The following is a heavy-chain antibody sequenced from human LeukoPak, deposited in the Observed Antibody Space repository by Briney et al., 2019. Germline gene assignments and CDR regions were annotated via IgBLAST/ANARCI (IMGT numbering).Heavy chain of an antibody. V-gene: IGHV3-23*01. Sequence: PGGSLRLSCAASGFTFSSYTMNWVRQAPGKGLEWVSAISGSGGSTYYADFVKGRFTISRDNSKNTLYPQMNSLRAEDTAVYYCAKVSYYDSSGYGRARDYYYYGMDVWGQGTTVTVSS. CDR1: GFTFSSYT. CDR3: AKVSYYDSSGYGRARDYYYYGMDV. D-gene: IGHD3-22*01. J-gene: IGHJ6*02. CDR2: ISGSGGST.